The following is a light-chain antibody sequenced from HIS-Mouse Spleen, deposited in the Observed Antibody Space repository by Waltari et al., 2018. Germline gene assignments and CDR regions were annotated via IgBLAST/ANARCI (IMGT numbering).Light chain of an antibody. CDR2: SDK. V-gene: IGLV1-44*01. Sequence: QSVLTQPPSASGTPGQRVTISCSGSSPNIGSNTVNWYQQLPRTAPKLLISSDKPRTPWVPGRFSGSKSGTSASLAISGLQSEDEADYYCAAWDDSLNGWVFGGGTKLTVL. CDR3: AAWDDSLNGWV. CDR1: SPNIGSNT. J-gene: IGLJ3*02.